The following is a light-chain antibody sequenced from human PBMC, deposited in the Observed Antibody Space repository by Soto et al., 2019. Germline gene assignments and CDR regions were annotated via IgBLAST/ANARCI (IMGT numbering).Light chain of an antibody. CDR2: DAS. Sequence: DIQMTQSPSTRSASVGDRVTITCRASQSISSWLAWYQQKPGKAPKLLIYDASSLESGVPLRFSGSGSGTEFTLTISSLQPDDSATYYCQQSYSVPHTFGQGTKLEI. J-gene: IGKJ2*01. CDR3: QQSYSVPHT. V-gene: IGKV1-5*01. CDR1: QSISSW.